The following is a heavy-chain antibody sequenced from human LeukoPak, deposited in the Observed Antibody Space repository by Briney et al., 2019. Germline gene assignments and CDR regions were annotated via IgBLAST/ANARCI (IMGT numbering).Heavy chain of an antibody. V-gene: IGHV3-30*03. CDR3: ARAHMPYYYGSGNNWFDP. CDR2: ISYDGSNK. D-gene: IGHD3-10*01. CDR1: GFTFSSYG. Sequence: PGRSLRLSCAASGFTFSSYGVHWVRQAPGKGLEWVAVISYDGSNKYYADSVKGRFTISRDNSKNSLYLQMNSLRAEDTAVYYCARAHMPYYYGSGNNWFDPWGQGTLVTVSS. J-gene: IGHJ5*02.